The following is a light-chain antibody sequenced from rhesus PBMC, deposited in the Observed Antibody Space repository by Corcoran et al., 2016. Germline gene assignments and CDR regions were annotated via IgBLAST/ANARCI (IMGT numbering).Light chain of an antibody. V-gene: IGKV1-43*01. Sequence: DIQMTQSPSSLSASAGDRVTITCRASQGISTYLNWYQQKPGKAPKRLIYAASSLKSGVPSRFSDSVSGTEVTLTISSLQPEDFATYDCLQYNSNPWTFGQGTKVEIK. CDR3: LQYNSNPWT. J-gene: IGKJ1*01. CDR1: QGISTY. CDR2: AAS.